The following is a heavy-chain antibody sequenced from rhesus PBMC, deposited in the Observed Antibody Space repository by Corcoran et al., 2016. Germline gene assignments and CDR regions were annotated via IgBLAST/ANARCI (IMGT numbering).Heavy chain of an antibody. Sequence: EVQLVQSGAEIKKPGASVKISCKASGYTFTDYYLHWVRQAPGKGLGWMGLVDPEDGEAIHAQKFQDRITITADTSTDTAYMELSILRSEDTAVYYCATYCTGSGCYFDYWGQGVLVTVSS. D-gene: IGHD2-21*01. V-gene: IGHV1-111*02. J-gene: IGHJ4*01. CDR1: GYTFTDYY. CDR2: VDPEDGEA. CDR3: ATYCTGSGCYFDY.